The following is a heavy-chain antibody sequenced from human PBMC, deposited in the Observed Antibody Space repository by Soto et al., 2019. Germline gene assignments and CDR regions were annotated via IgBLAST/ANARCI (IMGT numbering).Heavy chain of an antibody. CDR2: MSSDGSNT. Sequence: ESGGGVVQPGRSLRLSCVASGFTFTTYAMQWVRQAPGRGLEWVAVMSSDGSNTYYADSVKGRCTISRDSSKNTQYLQMSSLTAEDTAVYFCARDLSREGFGERFDIWAQVTLVTVSS. CDR1: GFTFTTYA. J-gene: IGHJ4*02. CDR3: ARDLSREGFGERFDI. V-gene: IGHV3-30-3*01. D-gene: IGHD3-10*01.